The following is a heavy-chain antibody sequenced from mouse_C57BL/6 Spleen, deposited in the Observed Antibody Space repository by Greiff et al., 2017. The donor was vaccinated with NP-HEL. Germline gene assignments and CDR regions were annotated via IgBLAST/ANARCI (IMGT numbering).Heavy chain of an antibody. Sequence: QVQLQQPGAELVRPGSSVKLSCKASGYTFTSYWMHWVKQRPIQGLEWIGNIDPSDSETHYNQKFKDKATLTVDKSSSTAYMQLSSLTSEDSAVYYCARRERWGYSSGYNYAMEYWGKGTSVTVST. D-gene: IGHD3-2*02. J-gene: IGHJ4*01. CDR2: IDPSDSET. V-gene: IGHV1-52*01. CDR3: ARRERWGYSSGYNYAMEY. CDR1: GYTFTSYW.